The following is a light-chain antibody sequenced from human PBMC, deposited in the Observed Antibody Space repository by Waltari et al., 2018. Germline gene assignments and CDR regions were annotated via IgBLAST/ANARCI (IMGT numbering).Light chain of an antibody. V-gene: IGLV2-23*01. CDR2: ERS. Sequence: QSALTQPASPSGAPGQSLPIPCTVPSSHVGGSNLVSWYQQHPGKAPKPMIDERSKRPSGVSNRFSGSKSGNTASLTISGLQAEDEADYYCCSYAGSSTLVFGGGTKLTVL. CDR3: CSYAGSSTLV. CDR1: SSHVGGSNL. J-gene: IGLJ3*02.